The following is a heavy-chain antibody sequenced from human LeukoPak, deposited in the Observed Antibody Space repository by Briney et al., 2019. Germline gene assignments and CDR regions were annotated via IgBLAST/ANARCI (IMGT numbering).Heavy chain of an antibody. CDR3: ARGPFFPGYTSRLYYFDY. J-gene: IGHJ4*02. CDR2: VSETGTT. V-gene: IGHV4-59*03. Sequence: SETLSLTCTVSSDSIRTFYWSWIRQPPGKGPEWIGFVSETGTTNYNPSLNSRVSISIDVSKKQFSLTLNSVRVADSAVYFCARGPFFPGYTSRLYYFDYWGPGTLVTVSS. CDR1: SDSIRTFY. D-gene: IGHD6-13*01.